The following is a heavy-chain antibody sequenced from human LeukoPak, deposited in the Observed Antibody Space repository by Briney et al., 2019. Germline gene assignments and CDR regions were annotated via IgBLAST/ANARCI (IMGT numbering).Heavy chain of an antibody. D-gene: IGHD3-9*01. J-gene: IGHJ6*02. CDR3: ARDLELLRYFDWLPSPEVYYYYYGMDV. V-gene: IGHV1-18*01. CDR1: GYTFTSYG. Sequence: ASVKVFCKASGYTFTSYGISWVRQAPGQGLEWMGWISAYNGNTNYAQKLQGRVTMTTDTSTSTAYMELRSLRSDDTAVYYCARDLELLRYFDWLPSPEVYYYYYGMDVWGQGTTVTVSS. CDR2: ISAYNGNT.